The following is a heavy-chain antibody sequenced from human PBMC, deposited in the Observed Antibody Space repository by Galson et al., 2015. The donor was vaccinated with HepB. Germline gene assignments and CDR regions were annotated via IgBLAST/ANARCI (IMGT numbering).Heavy chain of an antibody. J-gene: IGHJ6*02. CDR3: VRGEYYYDRRGYYGDMSDYYGMGV. D-gene: IGHD3-22*01. CDR2: INPNSGGT. Sequence: SVKVSCKASGYAFTAFHMHWVRQAPGQGLEWMGRINPNSGGTDYAQKFQGRVTMARDTSISTAYMDLSRLRSDDTAVYYCVRGEYYYDRRGYYGDMSDYYGMGVWGQGTTVTVSS. V-gene: IGHV1-2*06. CDR1: GYAFTAFH.